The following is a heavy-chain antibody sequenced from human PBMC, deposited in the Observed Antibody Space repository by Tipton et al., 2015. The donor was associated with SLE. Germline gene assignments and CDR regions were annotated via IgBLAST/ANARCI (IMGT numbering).Heavy chain of an antibody. Sequence: VQLVQSGSEVKKAGESLTLSCKTSGYSFTNFWIGWVRQLPGKGLEWMGIIYVGDSDTIYSPSFQGQVTISVDKSISTAYLQWSSLKASDSAMYYCARLELQLGLDQWGQGTLVTVSS. CDR2: IYVGDSDT. D-gene: IGHD3-10*01. V-gene: IGHV5-51*03. CDR3: ARLELQLGLDQ. J-gene: IGHJ4*02. CDR1: GYSFTNFW.